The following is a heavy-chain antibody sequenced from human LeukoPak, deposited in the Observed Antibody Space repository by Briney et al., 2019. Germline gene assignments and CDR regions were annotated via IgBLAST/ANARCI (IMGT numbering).Heavy chain of an antibody. D-gene: IGHD3-10*01. CDR3: ARSITMFRGLTDY. Sequence: GGSLRLSCAASGFTFSPYSINWVRQAPGKGLEWVSSISSSSSYIYYADSVKGRFTISRDNAKNSLYLQMNSLRAEDTAVYFCARSITMFRGLTDYWGQGTLVTVSS. CDR1: GFTFSPYS. V-gene: IGHV3-21*01. CDR2: ISSSSSYI. J-gene: IGHJ4*02.